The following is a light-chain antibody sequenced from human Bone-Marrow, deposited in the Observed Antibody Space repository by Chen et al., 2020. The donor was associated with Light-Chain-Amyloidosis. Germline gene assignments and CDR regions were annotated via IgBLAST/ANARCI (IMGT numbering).Light chain of an antibody. V-gene: IGKV3-20*01. CDR1: QTISSNY. Sequence: ELVLTQSPGTLSLSPGEGANLSCRASQTISSNYLTWYQQKFGQAPRLLIYGSSSRATGIPDRFTGSGSGTEFTLTINRLEPEDFAMYYCQQYGTSPLTFGGGTKVEIK. J-gene: IGKJ4*01. CDR3: QQYGTSPLT. CDR2: GSS.